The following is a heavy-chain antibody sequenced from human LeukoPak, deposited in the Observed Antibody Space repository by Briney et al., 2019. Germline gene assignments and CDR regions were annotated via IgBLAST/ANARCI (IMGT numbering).Heavy chain of an antibody. CDR2: INHSGST. CDR1: GGSFSGYY. J-gene: IGHJ6*03. CDR3: ARNPREYSSSWSYGYYMAV. V-gene: IGHV4-34*01. D-gene: IGHD6-13*01. Sequence: SETLSLTFAVYGGSFSGYYWSWIRQPPGKGLEWIGEINHSGSTNYNPSLKSRVTISVDTSKNQFSLKLSSVTAADTAVYYCARNPREYSSSWSYGYYMAVWGKGTTVTVSS.